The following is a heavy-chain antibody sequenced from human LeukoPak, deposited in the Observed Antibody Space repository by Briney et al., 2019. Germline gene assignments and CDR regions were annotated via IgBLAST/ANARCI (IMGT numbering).Heavy chain of an antibody. J-gene: IGHJ4*02. D-gene: IGHD4-17*01. CDR3: ARTDYGDYSYYFDY. CDR1: GYSFSSYG. V-gene: IGHV1-18*01. Sequence: GASVKVSCKASGYSFSSYGISWVRQAPGQGLEWMGWISAHNGNTNYAQNVQGRVTMTIDTSTSTAYMELRSLRSDDTAVYSCARTDYGDYSYYFDYWGQGTLVTVSS. CDR2: ISAHNGNT.